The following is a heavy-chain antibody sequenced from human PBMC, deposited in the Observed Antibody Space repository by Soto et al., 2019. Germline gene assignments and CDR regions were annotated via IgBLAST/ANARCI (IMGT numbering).Heavy chain of an antibody. J-gene: IGHJ5*02. CDR1: GFNFNTFA. CDR3: AKDPPSPWTANWVDP. CDR2: ISSSGDSR. V-gene: IGHV3-23*01. Sequence: EEQVSESGGGLVQSGGSLRLSCAASGFNFNTFAMSWIRQAPGKGLEWVSHISSSGDSRDYADSVRGRFTISRDNSKNVLVLQMNSLRADDTATYYCAKDPPSPWTANWVDPWGKGTLFTVYS. D-gene: IGHD5-12*01.